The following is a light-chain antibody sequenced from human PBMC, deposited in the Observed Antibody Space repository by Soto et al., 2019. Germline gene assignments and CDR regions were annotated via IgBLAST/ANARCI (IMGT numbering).Light chain of an antibody. V-gene: IGLV2-14*01. CDR1: SSDIGGYNY. J-gene: IGLJ2*01. CDR3: NSFTRSNTVV. CDR2: EVT. Sequence: QSALTQPASVSGSPGQSITISCTGSSSDIGGYNYVSWYQHHPGKAPKLMIHEVTNRPSGVSNRFSGSKSGNTASLTISGLQAEDEADYYCNSFTRSNTVVFGGGTKVTV.